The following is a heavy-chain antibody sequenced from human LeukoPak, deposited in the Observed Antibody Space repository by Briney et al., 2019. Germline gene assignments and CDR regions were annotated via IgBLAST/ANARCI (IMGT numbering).Heavy chain of an antibody. J-gene: IGHJ3*02. V-gene: IGHV3-21*01. CDR3: ARDPYCYDSNDFHLRGAFDI. CDR2: LSRSSTYM. Sequence: PGGSLRLSCVASGFSFSTYSMNWVRQAPGKGLEWVSSLSRSSTYMYYADSVKGRFTISRDNAKNSLYLQMNSLRAEDTAVYYCARDPYCYDSNDFHLRGAFDIWGHGTMVTVSS. D-gene: IGHD3-22*01. CDR1: GFSFSTYS.